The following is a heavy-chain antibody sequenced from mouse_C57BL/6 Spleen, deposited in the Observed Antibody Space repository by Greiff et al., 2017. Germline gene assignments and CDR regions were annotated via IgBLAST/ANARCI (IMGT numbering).Heavy chain of an antibody. CDR1: GFSLSTSGMG. J-gene: IGHJ2*01. CDR2: IYWDDDK. Sequence: QVTLKESGPGILQSSQTLSLTCSFSGFSLSTSGMGVSWIRQPSGKGLEWLAHIYWDDDKRYNPSLKSRLTISKDTSRNQVFLKITSVDTADTATYYCARQLRSDYFDYWGQGTTLTVSS. V-gene: IGHV8-12*01. D-gene: IGHD3-2*02. CDR3: ARQLRSDYFDY.